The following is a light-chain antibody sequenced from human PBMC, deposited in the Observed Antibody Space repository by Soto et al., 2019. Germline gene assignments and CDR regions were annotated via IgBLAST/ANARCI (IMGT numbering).Light chain of an antibody. V-gene: IGKV3-11*01. Sequence: EIVLTQSPATLSLSPGERATLSCRASQSVSSSLAWYQQKPGQAPRLLIYDASNMATVIPASFSGSGAGTDVTLTIRSLEPEDFAVYYWQQRSNWPTFGGGTQGEIK. CDR3: QQRSNWPT. CDR2: DAS. J-gene: IGKJ4*01. CDR1: QSVSSS.